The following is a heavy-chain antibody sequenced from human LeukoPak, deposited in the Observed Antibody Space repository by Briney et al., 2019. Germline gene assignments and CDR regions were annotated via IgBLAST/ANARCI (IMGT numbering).Heavy chain of an antibody. V-gene: IGHV3-48*04. Sequence: ARGSLRLSCAASGFTFTTYNMIWVRQAPGKGLEWVSFISNSGSTTYYADSVKGRFTLSRDNAKNSLYLQMNTLRAEDTAVYYCARERNFYYMDVWGKGTRLTVSS. CDR1: GFTFTTYN. CDR2: ISNSGSTT. J-gene: IGHJ6*03. CDR3: ARERNFYYMDV.